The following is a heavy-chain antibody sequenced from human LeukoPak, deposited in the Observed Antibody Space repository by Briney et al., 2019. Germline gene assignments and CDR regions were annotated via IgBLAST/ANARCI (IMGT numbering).Heavy chain of an antibody. Sequence: PSETLSLTCTVSGYSISSGYYWGWIRQPPGKGLEWIGSIYYSGSTYYNPSLKSRVTISVDTSKNQFSLKLSSVTAADTAVYYCARSGFGEQRFDYWGQGTLVTVSS. CDR2: IYYSGST. CDR3: ARSGFGEQRFDY. D-gene: IGHD3-10*01. CDR1: GYSISSGYY. J-gene: IGHJ4*02. V-gene: IGHV4-38-2*02.